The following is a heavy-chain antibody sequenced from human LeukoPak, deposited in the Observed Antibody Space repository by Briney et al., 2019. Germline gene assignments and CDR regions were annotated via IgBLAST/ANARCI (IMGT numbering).Heavy chain of an antibody. CDR3: ARWSKYYDILTGYRAEYFQH. J-gene: IGHJ1*01. D-gene: IGHD3-9*01. Sequence: SETLSLTCAVYGGSFSGYYWSWICQPPGKGLEWIGEINHSGSTNYNPSLKSRVTISVDTSKNQFSLKLSSVTAADTAVYYCARWSKYYDILTGYRAEYFQHWGQGTLVTVSS. CDR1: GGSFSGYY. V-gene: IGHV4-34*01. CDR2: INHSGST.